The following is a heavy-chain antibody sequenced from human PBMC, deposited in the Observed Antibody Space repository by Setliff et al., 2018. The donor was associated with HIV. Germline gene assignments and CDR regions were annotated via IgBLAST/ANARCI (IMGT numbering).Heavy chain of an antibody. D-gene: IGHD1-1*01. CDR2: FDPEDGET. CDR1: GYSLTDLS. Sequence: ASVKVSCKVSGYSLTDLSIHWVRQAPGKGLEWMGGFDPEDGETVYAQKFRGRVTMTRDTSINTAYLEFSGLRSDDTAVYYCARQLSNSLDFWGQGAPVTVSS. V-gene: IGHV1-24*01. J-gene: IGHJ4*02. CDR3: ARQLSNSLDF.